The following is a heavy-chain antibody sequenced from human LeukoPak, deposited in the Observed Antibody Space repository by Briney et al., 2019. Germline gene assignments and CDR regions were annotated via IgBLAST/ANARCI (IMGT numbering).Heavy chain of an antibody. CDR3: ARDEYGGDPDAFDI. CDR2: IYYSGST. CDR1: GDSISSGGYY. V-gene: IGHV4-31*03. D-gene: IGHD4-17*01. J-gene: IGHJ3*02. Sequence: SQTLSLTCTVSGDSISSGGYYWGWIRQHPGKGLEWIGYIYYSGSTYYNPSLKSRVTISVDTSKNQFSLKLSSVTAADTAVYYCARDEYGGDPDAFDIWGQGTMVTVSS.